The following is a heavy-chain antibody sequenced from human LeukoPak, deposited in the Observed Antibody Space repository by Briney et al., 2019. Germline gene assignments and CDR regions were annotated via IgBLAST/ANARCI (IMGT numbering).Heavy chain of an antibody. CDR2: ISGSGDST. V-gene: IGHV3-23*01. CDR3: AKGSAAIRPYYFDY. J-gene: IGHJ4*02. D-gene: IGHD6-13*01. CDR1: GFTFDDYA. Sequence: GGSLRLSCAASGFTFDDYAMSWVRQAPGKGLEWVSAISGSGDSTYHADSVKGRFIISRDNSKSTVYLQMNSLSADDTAVYYCAKGSAAIRPYYFDYWGKATLVTVSS.